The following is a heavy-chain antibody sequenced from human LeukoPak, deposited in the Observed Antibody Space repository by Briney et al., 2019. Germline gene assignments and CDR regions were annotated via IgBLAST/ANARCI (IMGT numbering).Heavy chain of an antibody. V-gene: IGHV3-7*01. Sequence: GGSLRLSCAASGFTFSSYWMSWVRQAPGKGLEWVANIKQDGSEKYYVDSVKGRFTISRDNAKNSLYLQMNSLRAEDTAVYYCARGSSGWYGAYYHYYYYMDVWGKGTTVTVSS. CDR2: IKQDGSEK. CDR3: ARGSSGWYGAYYHYYYYMDV. CDR1: GFTFSSYW. J-gene: IGHJ6*03. D-gene: IGHD6-19*01.